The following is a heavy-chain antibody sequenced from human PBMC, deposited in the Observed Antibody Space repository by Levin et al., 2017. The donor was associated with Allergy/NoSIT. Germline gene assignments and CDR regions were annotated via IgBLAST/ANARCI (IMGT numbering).Heavy chain of an antibody. D-gene: IGHD6-13*01. J-gene: IGHJ5*02. CDR1: GGSISGSANY. Sequence: SQTLSLTCTVSGGSISGSANYWSWIRQHPVKGLEWIGHIYYSGPTYYNPSLKSRVTVSVDTSKNQFSLMLSSVTAADTAVYYCARQPTAAGMRTWFDPWGQGTLVTVSS. CDR2: IYYSGPT. CDR3: ARQPTAAGMRTWFDP. V-gene: IGHV4-31*03.